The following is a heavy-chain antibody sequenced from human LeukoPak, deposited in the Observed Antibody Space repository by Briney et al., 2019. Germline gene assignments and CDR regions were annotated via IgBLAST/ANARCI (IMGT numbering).Heavy chain of an antibody. CDR1: GYTFTSYY. J-gene: IGHJ4*02. CDR3: ARDLSRGGSGSYGGVDY. CDR2: INPSGGST. D-gene: IGHD3-10*01. V-gene: IGHV1-46*01. Sequence: ASVKVSCKASGYTFTSYYMHWVRQAPGQGLEWMGIINPSGGSTSYAQKFQGRATMTRDTPTSTVYMELSSLRSEDTAVYYCARDLSRGGSGSYGGVDYWGQGTLVTVSS.